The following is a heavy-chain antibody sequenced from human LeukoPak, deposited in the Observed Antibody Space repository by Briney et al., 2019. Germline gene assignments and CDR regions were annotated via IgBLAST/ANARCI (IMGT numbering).Heavy chain of an antibody. CDR1: GGSISSSSVY. Sequence: SETLSLTCTVSGGSISSSSVYWAWIRQPPGKGLEWIGSIYYSGSTDYNPSLKSRVTISVDTSKNQFSLRLSSVTAADTAVYYCARHWEYSSLRVDNWGQGTLATVSS. V-gene: IGHV4-39*01. D-gene: IGHD6-6*01. CDR3: ARHWEYSSLRVDN. J-gene: IGHJ4*02. CDR2: IYYSGST.